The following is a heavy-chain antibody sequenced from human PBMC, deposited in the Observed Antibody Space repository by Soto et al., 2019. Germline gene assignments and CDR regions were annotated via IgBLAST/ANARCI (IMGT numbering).Heavy chain of an antibody. J-gene: IGHJ4*02. Sequence: WWSLRLSCAASGLIFANYAVTVVLQDPGKGLEWVSTISGSGTTTYYADSVKGRFTISRDNSKSTLYLQMNSLSAEDTALYYCAKDLYGDFDYWGQGTLVSVSS. CDR2: ISGSGTTT. CDR3: AKDLYGDFDY. D-gene: IGHD3-10*01. CDR1: GLIFANYA. V-gene: IGHV3-23*01.